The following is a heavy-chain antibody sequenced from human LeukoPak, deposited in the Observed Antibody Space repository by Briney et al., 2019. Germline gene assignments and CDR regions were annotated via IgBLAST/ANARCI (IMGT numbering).Heavy chain of an antibody. CDR2: ISSSSSYI. CDR3: ARDRRSYSSSWYGYYFDY. V-gene: IGHV3-21*01. J-gene: IGHJ4*02. CDR1: GFTFSSYS. Sequence: GGSLRLSCAASGFTFSSYSMNWVRQAPGKGLEWVPSISSSSSYIYYADSVKGRFTISRDNAKNSLYLQMNSLRAEDTAVYYCARDRRSYSSSWYGYYFDYWGQGTLVTVSS. D-gene: IGHD6-13*01.